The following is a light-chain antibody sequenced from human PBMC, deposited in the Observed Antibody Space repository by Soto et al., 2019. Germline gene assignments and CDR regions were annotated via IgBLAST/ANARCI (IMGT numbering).Light chain of an antibody. CDR2: AAS. CDR3: QLHGRLLRT. Sequence: IVVSHSPYAVSWARREIAPLSCRASQSVRSSYLAWYQQTPGQTPRLLIYAASSRATGIPDRFSGSGSGTDLSLTISRLDAEDFAVYYRQLHGRLLRTFAQGTKVDIK. CDR1: QSVRSSY. J-gene: IGKJ1*01. V-gene: IGKV3-20*01.